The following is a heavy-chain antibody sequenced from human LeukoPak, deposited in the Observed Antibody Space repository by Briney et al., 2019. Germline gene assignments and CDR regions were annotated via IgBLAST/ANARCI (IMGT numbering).Heavy chain of an antibody. V-gene: IGHV1-8*03. D-gene: IGHD3-3*01. CDR1: GYTFTGYY. CDR2: MNPNSGNT. Sequence: ASVKVSCKASGYTFTGYYMHWVRQAPGQGLEWMGWMNPNSGNTGYAQKFQGRVTITRNTSISTAYMELSSLRSEDTAVYYCARGPVPDFWSGYYISYYYYMDVWGKGTTVTVSS. CDR3: ARGPVPDFWSGYYISYYYYMDV. J-gene: IGHJ6*03.